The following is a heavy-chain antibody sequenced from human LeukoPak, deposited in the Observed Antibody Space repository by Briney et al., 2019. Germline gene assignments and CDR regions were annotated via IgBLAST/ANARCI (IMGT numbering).Heavy chain of an antibody. Sequence: PGGSLRLSCAASGFTFSRFGMHWGRQAPGKGLEWVAVVWFDGSNQYYADSVKGRFTISRDNSKNTLFLQMNSLIAEDTAVYYCARDRGIAMSGTDYWGQGTLVTVSS. V-gene: IGHV3-33*01. CDR2: VWFDGSNQ. J-gene: IGHJ4*02. D-gene: IGHD6-19*01. CDR1: GFTFSRFG. CDR3: ARDRGIAMSGTDY.